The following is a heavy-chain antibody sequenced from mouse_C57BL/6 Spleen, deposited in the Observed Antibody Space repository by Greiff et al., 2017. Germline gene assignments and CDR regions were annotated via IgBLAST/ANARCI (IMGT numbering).Heavy chain of an antibody. CDR3: ARSNYCNGTWLGY. V-gene: IGHV1-18*01. J-gene: IGHJ3*01. CDR1: GYTFTDYN. D-gene: IGHD2-1*01. Sequence: EVQLQQSGPELVKPGASVKIPCTASGYTFTDYNMDWVKQSPGKSLEWIGDINPNNGGTIYNQKFKGKATLTVDKSSSTAYLERRSLTSEDTAVYDCARSNYCNGTWLGYWGQGTLVTVSA. CDR2: INPNNGGT.